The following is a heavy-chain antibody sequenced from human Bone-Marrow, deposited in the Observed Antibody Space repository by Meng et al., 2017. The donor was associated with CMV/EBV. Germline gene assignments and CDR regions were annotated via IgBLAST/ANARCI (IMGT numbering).Heavy chain of an antibody. CDR1: GFTFSSYE. CDR2: ISSSGSTI. V-gene: IGHV3-48*03. D-gene: IGHD6-13*01. Sequence: SLKISCAASGFTFSSYEMNWVRQAPGKGLEWVSYISSSGSTIYYADSVKGRFTISRDNAKNSLYLQMNSLRAEDTALYYCAKDAPTSATTWYPFDSWGQGTLVTVSS. CDR3: AKDAPTSATTWYPFDS. J-gene: IGHJ4*02.